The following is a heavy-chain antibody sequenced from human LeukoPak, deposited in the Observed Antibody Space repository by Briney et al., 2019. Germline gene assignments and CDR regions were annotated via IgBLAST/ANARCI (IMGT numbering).Heavy chain of an antibody. J-gene: IGHJ4*02. CDR1: VYTFTSYG. Sequence: ASVTVSYTASVYTFTSYGISWVRQAPGQGLEGMGWISAYNGNTNYAQKLQGRVTITTDTSTSTAYMELRSLRSDDTAVYYCARGRPPRQVDYWGQGTLVTVSS. CDR3: ARGRPPRQVDY. V-gene: IGHV1-18*01. D-gene: IGHD6-25*01. CDR2: ISAYNGNT.